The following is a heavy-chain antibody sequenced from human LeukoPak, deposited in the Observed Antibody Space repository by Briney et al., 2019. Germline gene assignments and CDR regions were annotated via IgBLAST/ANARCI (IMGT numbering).Heavy chain of an antibody. CDR2: ISGSGGST. Sequence: GGSLRLSCAASGFTFSNYGMSWARQAPGKGLEWVSGISGSGGSTYYADSVKGRFTISRDNSKNTLYLQMNSLRAEDTAVYYCAKDPTVVTQSYYFDYWGQGTLVTVSS. CDR3: AKDPTVVTQSYYFDY. D-gene: IGHD4-23*01. J-gene: IGHJ4*02. CDR1: GFTFSNYG. V-gene: IGHV3-23*01.